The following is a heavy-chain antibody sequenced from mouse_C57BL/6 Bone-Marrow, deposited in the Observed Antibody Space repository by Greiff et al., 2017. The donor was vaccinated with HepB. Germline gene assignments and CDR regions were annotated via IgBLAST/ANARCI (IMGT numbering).Heavy chain of an antibody. CDR3: ARADYYGFYCDY. J-gene: IGHJ2*01. CDR2: IYPRSGNT. Sequence: VQLQQSGAELARPGASVKLSCKASGYTFTSYGISWVKQRTGQGLEWIGEIYPRSGNTYYNEKFKGKATLTADKSSSTAYMELSSLTSEDSAVYFCARADYYGFYCDYWVRGTTPTVTS. D-gene: IGHD1-1*01. V-gene: IGHV1-81*01. CDR1: GYTFTSYG.